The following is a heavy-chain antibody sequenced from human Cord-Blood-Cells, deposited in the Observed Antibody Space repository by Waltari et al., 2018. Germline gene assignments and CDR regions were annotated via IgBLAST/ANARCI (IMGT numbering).Heavy chain of an antibody. J-gene: IGHJ5*02. D-gene: IGHD7-27*01. CDR1: GFTFTSYA. Sequence: EVQLVESGGGLVQPGGSLRLSCAAYGFTFTSYAIRWVRQAPGKGLGWVSAISGSGGSTYYADSVKGRFTISRDNSKNTLYLQMNSLRAEDTAVYYCAKGLTGDWFDPWGQGTLVTVSS. CDR2: ISGSGGST. CDR3: AKGLTGDWFDP. V-gene: IGHV3-23*04.